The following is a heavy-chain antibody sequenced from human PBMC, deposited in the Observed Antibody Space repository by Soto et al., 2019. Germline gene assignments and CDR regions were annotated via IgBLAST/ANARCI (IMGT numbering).Heavy chain of an antibody. Sequence: QVQLVESGGGVLQPGRSLRLSCAASGFTFSSFAMHWVRQATCKGLEWVAFISYDGSNTYYADSGKGRVTISRDNSKKTVYLEINSLRAEDTAVYHCAKDLTLGIVGAWGHYFEYWGQGTLVTVSS. CDR3: AKDLTLGIVGAWGHYFEY. V-gene: IGHV3-30-3*01. D-gene: IGHD1-26*01. CDR1: GFTFSSFA. J-gene: IGHJ4*02. CDR2: ISYDGSNT.